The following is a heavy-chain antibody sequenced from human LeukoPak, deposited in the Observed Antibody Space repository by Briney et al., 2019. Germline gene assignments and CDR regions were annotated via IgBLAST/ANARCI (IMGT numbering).Heavy chain of an antibody. CDR2: IYYSGST. Sequence: SQTLSLTCTVSGGSISSGGYYWGWIRQHPGKGLEWIGYIYYSGSTYYNPSLKSLVTISVDTSKNQFSLKLSSVTAADTAVYYCARWAIFGVVITFAYFDYWGQGTLVTVSS. D-gene: IGHD3-3*01. J-gene: IGHJ4*02. V-gene: IGHV4-31*01. CDR1: GGSISSGGYY. CDR3: ARWAIFGVVITFAYFDY.